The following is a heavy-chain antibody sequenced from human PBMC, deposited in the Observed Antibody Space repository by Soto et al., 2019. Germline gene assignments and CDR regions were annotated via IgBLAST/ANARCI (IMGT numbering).Heavy chain of an antibody. J-gene: IGHJ3*02. CDR2: MNPNSGNT. V-gene: IGHV1-8*01. D-gene: IGHD3-22*01. CDR3: ARVEVVYYYDSSGKGAFDI. CDR1: GYTFTSYG. Sequence: ASVKVSCKASGYTFTSYGINWVRQATGQGLEWMGWMNPNSGNTGYAQKFQGRVTMTRNTSISTAYMELSSLRSEDTAVYYCARVEVVYYYDSSGKGAFDIWGQGTMVTV.